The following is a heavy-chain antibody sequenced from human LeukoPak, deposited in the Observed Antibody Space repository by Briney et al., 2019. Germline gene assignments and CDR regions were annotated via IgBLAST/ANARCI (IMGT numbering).Heavy chain of an antibody. CDR1: GYTFTSYY. V-gene: IGHV1-2*02. Sequence: ASVKVSCKASGYTFTSYYMHWVRQAPGQGLEWMGWINPNSGGTNYAQKFQGRVTMTRDTSISTAYMELSRLRSDDTAVYCGARGGVPAANGGAGYYYYYMDVWGKGTTVTVSS. D-gene: IGHD2-2*01. J-gene: IGHJ6*03. CDR3: ARGGVPAANGGAGYYYYYMDV. CDR2: INPNSGGT.